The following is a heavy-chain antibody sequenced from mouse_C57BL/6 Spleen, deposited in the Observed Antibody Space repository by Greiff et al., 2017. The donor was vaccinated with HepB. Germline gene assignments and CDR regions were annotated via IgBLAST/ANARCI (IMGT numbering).Heavy chain of an antibody. CDR1: GYSITSGYY. CDR2: ISYDGSN. V-gene: IGHV3-6*01. CDR3: ARENSHFDY. Sequence: EVQLQESGPGLVKPSQSLSLTCSVTGYSITSGYYWNWIRQFPGNKLEWMGYISYDGSNNYNPSLKNRISITRDTSKNQFFLKLNSVTTEDTATYYCARENSHFDYWGQGTTLTVSS. J-gene: IGHJ2*01.